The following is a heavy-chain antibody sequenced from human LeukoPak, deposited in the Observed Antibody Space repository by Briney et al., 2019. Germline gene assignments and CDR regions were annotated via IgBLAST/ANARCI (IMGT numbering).Heavy chain of an antibody. V-gene: IGHV3-74*01. CDR3: AKDSSADDSSGYSYYFDY. CDR2: INSDGITT. Sequence: GGSLRLSCAASGFTFSTYWMHWVRQAPGKGLVWVSRINSDGITTSYADSVKGRFTISRDNSKNTLYLQMNSLRAEDTAVYYCAKDSSADDSSGYSYYFDYWGQGTLVTVSS. D-gene: IGHD3-22*01. CDR1: GFTFSTYW. J-gene: IGHJ4*02.